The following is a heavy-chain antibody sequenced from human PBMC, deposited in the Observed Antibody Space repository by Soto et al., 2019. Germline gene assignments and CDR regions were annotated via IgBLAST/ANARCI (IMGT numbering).Heavy chain of an antibody. J-gene: IGHJ6*02. CDR2: IIPIFGKA. CDR1: GGTFSSYA. V-gene: IGHV1-69*01. CDR3: ARPNCSGGSCYSSYYYYGMDV. Sequence: QVQLVQSGAEVKKPGSSVKVSCKASGGTFSSYAISWVRQAPGQGLEWMGGIIPIFGKANYAQKFQGRVTITADESTSTAYMELSSLRSEDTAVYYCARPNCSGGSCYSSYYYYGMDVWGQGTTVTVSS. D-gene: IGHD2-15*01.